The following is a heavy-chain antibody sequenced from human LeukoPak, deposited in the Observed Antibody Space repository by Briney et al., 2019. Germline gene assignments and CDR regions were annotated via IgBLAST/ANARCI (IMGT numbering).Heavy chain of an antibody. Sequence: PGGSLRLSCAASGFTFSSYAMTWVRQAPGQGLEWVSGITSGGGTYYADSVKGRFTISRDNSKNTLYVQMNSLRAEDTAVYYCARQASFRISYYYDSSGYNDYWGQGTLVTVSS. CDR3: ARQASFRISYYYDSSGYNDY. CDR1: GFTFSSYA. V-gene: IGHV3-23*01. CDR2: ITSGGGT. J-gene: IGHJ4*02. D-gene: IGHD3-22*01.